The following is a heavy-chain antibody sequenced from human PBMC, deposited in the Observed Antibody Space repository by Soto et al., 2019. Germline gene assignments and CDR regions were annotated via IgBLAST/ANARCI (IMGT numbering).Heavy chain of an antibody. J-gene: IGHJ6*02. Sequence: QVQLVQSGAEVKKPGSSVKVSCKASGGTFSSYAISWVRQAPGQGLEWMGGIIPIFGTANYAQKFQARVTITADKSTSTAYMELSSLRSEDTAVYYCARWPLNEGYYYYGMDVWGQGTTVTVSS. D-gene: IGHD2-8*01. CDR3: ARWPLNEGYYYYGMDV. V-gene: IGHV1-69*06. CDR2: IIPIFGTA. CDR1: GGTFSSYA.